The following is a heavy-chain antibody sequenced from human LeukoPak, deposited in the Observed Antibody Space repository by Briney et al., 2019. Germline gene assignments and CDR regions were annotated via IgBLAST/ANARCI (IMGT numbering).Heavy chain of an antibody. CDR1: GFTFSSYA. CDR2: ISGSGGST. Sequence: GGSLRLSCAASGFTFSSYAMSWVRQAPGKGPEWVSAISGSGGSTSYAQKFQGRVTMTRDTSTSTVYMELSSLRSEDTAVYYCAREFKDIWFGANWFDPWGQGTLVTVSS. D-gene: IGHD3-10*01. CDR3: AREFKDIWFGANWFDP. V-gene: IGHV3-23*01. J-gene: IGHJ5*02.